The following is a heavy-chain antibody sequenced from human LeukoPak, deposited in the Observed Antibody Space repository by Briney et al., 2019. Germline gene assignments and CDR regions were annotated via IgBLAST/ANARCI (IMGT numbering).Heavy chain of an antibody. CDR1: GFTSTNYW. D-gene: IGHD3-22*01. Sequence: GESLKISCKGSGFTSTNYWIAWVRQVPGKDLEWMGIIYARDHDTRYSPSFQGGQVTISADKSFTSVYLQWSSLKASDTAMYYCARPGYDSSGYGGEGFDYWGQGTLVTVSS. V-gene: IGHV5-51*01. CDR2: IYARDHDT. CDR3: ARPGYDSSGYGGEGFDY. J-gene: IGHJ4*02.